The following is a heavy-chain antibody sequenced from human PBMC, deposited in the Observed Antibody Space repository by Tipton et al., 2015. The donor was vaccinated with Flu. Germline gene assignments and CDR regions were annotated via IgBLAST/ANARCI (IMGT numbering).Heavy chain of an antibody. CDR3: ARVNSSSSWYVYIGSKYNWFDP. Sequence: GLVKPSETLSLTCTVSGGSISSSSYYWGWIRQPPGKGLEWIGSIYYSGSTYYNPSLKSRVTISVDTSKNQFSLKLSSVTAADTAVYYCARVNSSSSWYVYIGSKYNWFDPWGQGTLVTVSS. D-gene: IGHD6-13*01. J-gene: IGHJ5*02. V-gene: IGHV4-39*07. CDR2: IYYSGST. CDR1: GGSISSSSYY.